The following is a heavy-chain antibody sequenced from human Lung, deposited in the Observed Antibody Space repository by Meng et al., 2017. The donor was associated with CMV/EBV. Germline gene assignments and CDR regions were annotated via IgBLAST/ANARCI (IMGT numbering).Heavy chain of an antibody. V-gene: IGHV3-66*01. J-gene: IGHJ4*02. D-gene: IGHD3-10*01. Sequence: EVHLVESGGGLVQPGGSCGRSCAASGFNVRDKYMSWVRQAPGKGLEWVCIIYRGDNTYYIDSVKDRFTVSRDNSKNTMYLQMNSLRVEDTAVYYCTGDSVSNPNLDYWGQGTLVTVSS. CDR2: IYRGDNT. CDR1: GFNVRDKY. CDR3: TGDSVSNPNLDY.